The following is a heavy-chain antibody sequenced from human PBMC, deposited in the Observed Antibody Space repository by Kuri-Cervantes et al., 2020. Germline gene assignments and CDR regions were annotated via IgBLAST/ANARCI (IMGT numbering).Heavy chain of an antibody. CDR2: ISSSSSTI. J-gene: IGHJ4*02. CDR3: ASGYDFWSGYSHPFDY. CDR1: GFTFSSYS. D-gene: IGHD3-3*01. Sequence: GESLKISCAASGFTFSSYSTNWVRQAPGKGLEWVSYISSSSSTIYYADSVKGRFTISRDNAKNSLYLQMNCLRAEDTAVYYCASGYDFWSGYSHPFDYWGQGTLVTVSS. V-gene: IGHV3-48*01.